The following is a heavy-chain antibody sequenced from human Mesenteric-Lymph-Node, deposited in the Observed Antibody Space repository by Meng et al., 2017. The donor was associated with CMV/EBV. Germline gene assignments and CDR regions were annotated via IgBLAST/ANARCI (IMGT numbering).Heavy chain of an antibody. CDR2: ISTSGSTI. CDR3: AREEINCGGDCYVS. Sequence: GGSLRLSCTASGFTFANYEMNWVRQAPGKGLEWIAYISTSGSTIYYADSVKGRFIISRDDAENSVYLQMNSLTVEDTALYYCAREEINCGGDCYVSWGQGTLVTVSS. J-gene: IGHJ5*02. D-gene: IGHD2-21*01. V-gene: IGHV3-48*03. CDR1: GFTFANYE.